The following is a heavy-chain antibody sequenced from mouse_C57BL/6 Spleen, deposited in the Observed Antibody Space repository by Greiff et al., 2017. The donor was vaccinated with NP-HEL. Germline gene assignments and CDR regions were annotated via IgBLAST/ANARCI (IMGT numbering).Heavy chain of an antibody. Sequence: QVQLQQSGPELVKPGASVKISCKASGYAFSSSWMNWVKQRPGKGLEWIGRIYPGDGDTNYNGKFKGKATLTADKSSSTAYMQLSSLTSEDSAVYFCAREKRVTTVVAYYFDYWGQGTTLTVSS. J-gene: IGHJ2*01. CDR2: IYPGDGDT. CDR1: GYAFSSSW. CDR3: AREKRVTTVVAYYFDY. V-gene: IGHV1-82*01. D-gene: IGHD1-1*01.